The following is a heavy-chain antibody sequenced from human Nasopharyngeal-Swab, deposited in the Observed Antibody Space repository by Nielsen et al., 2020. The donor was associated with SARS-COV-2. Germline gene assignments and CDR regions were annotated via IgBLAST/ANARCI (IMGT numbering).Heavy chain of an antibody. V-gene: IGHV3-23*01. CDR3: AKGGRIAVAGNA. CDR1: GFTFSSYA. J-gene: IGHJ4*02. Sequence: GSLKISCAASGFTFSSYAMSWVRQAPGKGLEWVSAISGSGGSTYYADSVKGRFTISRDNSKNTLYLQMNSLRAEDTAVYYCAKGGRIAVAGNAGGQGTLVTVSS. CDR2: ISGSGGST. D-gene: IGHD6-19*01.